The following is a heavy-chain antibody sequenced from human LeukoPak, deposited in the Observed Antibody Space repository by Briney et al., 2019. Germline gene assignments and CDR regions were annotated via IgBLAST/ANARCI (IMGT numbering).Heavy chain of an antibody. J-gene: IGHJ4*02. CDR1: GDSISSRGYY. Sequence: PSETLSLTCTGSGDSISSRGYYWSWIRQHPGKGLEWIGYIYYSGSTYYNPSLKGRLTLSVDTSKNQFSLKVNSVTAADTAVYYCARTRIAAAGAPAYYFDNWGQGTQVTVSS. CDR3: ARTRIAAAGAPAYYFDN. CDR2: IYYSGST. V-gene: IGHV4-31*03. D-gene: IGHD6-13*01.